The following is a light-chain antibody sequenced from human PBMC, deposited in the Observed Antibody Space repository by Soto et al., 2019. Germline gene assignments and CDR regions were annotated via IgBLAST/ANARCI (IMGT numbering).Light chain of an antibody. Sequence: QSALTQPASVSGSPGQSITISCTGTSSDVGGYNYVSWYQQHPGKAPKLMIYDVSNRPSGVSNRFSGSKSGNTASLTISGLXAXXXXDYYCSSYTSSSTYVVFGGGTKLTV. CDR3: SSYTSSSTYVV. V-gene: IGLV2-14*01. CDR1: SSDVGGYNY. J-gene: IGLJ2*01. CDR2: DVS.